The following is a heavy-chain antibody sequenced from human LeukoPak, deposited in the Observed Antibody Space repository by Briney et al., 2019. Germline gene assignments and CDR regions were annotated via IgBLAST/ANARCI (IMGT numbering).Heavy chain of an antibody. Sequence: PGGSLRLSCAASGFTFTSYWMHWVRQPPGKGLVWVSRVNGVGTTTSYADSVKGRFTISRDNSKNTLYLQMNSLKTEDTAVYYCSSDGYPPNYFDPWGQGTLVTVSS. CDR1: GFTFTSYW. CDR2: VNGVGTTT. D-gene: IGHD2-2*03. V-gene: IGHV3-74*01. CDR3: SSDGYPPNYFDP. J-gene: IGHJ5*02.